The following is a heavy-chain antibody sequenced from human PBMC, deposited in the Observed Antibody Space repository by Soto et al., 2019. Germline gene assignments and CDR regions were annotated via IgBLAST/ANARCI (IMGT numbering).Heavy chain of an antibody. CDR3: GNGDYY. J-gene: IGHJ4*02. V-gene: IGHV3-48*01. Sequence: EEQLVESGGGLVQPGGSLRLSCAASGFTFSNHVMNWVRQAPGRGLEWVSSINRDFNTYYADSVKGRFTISRDNAKDSLYLQMNSLRADGAAVYYCGNGDYYVGQGTLVTVS. CDR1: GFTFSNHV. D-gene: IGHD4-17*01. CDR2: INRDFNT.